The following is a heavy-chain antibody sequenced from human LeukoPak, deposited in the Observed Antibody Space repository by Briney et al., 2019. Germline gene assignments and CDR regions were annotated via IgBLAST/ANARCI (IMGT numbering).Heavy chain of an antibody. Sequence: PGRSLRLSCAASGFTFSSYGMHWVRQAPGKGLEWVAVISYDGSNKYYADSVKGRFTISRGNSKDTLYLQMNSLRAEDTAVYYCAKPRLYDILTGYYDYWGQGTLVTVSS. J-gene: IGHJ4*02. D-gene: IGHD3-9*01. CDR2: ISYDGSNK. CDR3: AKPRLYDILTGYYDY. CDR1: GFTFSSYG. V-gene: IGHV3-30*18.